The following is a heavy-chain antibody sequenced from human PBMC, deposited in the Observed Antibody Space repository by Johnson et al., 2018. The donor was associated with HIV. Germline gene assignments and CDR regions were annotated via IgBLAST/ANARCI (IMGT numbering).Heavy chain of an antibody. CDR1: GFTFSSYG. CDR3: AKVGSDYPSTGGNAFDI. D-gene: IGHD4/OR15-4a*01. CDR2: ISDSGGRT. Sequence: VQLVESGGGVVQPGGSLRLSCAASGFTFSSYGMHWVRQAPGKGLEWVSAISDSGGRTHYADPVKGRFTISRDNYKNTLYLQMNSLRAEDTAVYYCAKVGSDYPSTGGNAFDIWGQGTMVTVSS. J-gene: IGHJ3*02. V-gene: IGHV3-23*04.